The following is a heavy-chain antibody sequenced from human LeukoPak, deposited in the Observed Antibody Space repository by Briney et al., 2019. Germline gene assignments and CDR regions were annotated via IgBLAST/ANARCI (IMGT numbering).Heavy chain of an antibody. CDR1: GGSISSYY. CDR3: ARDHKAVAGFVDI. Sequence: PSETLSLTCTVSGGSISSYYWSWIRQPPGKGLEWIGYIYYSGSTNYNPSLKSRVTISVDTSKNQFSLKLSSVTAADTAVYYCARDHKAVAGFVDIWGQGTMVTVSS. D-gene: IGHD6-19*01. CDR2: IYYSGST. J-gene: IGHJ3*02. V-gene: IGHV4-59*01.